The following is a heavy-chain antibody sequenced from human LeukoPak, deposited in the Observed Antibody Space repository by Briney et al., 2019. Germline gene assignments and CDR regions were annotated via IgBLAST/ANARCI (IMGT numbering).Heavy chain of an antibody. CDR3: ARVRYELSPNDAFDI. CDR1: GGTFSSYA. Sequence: WASVKVSCKASGGTFSSYAISWVRQAPGQGLEWMGGIIPNFGTANYAQKFQGRVTITADESTSTAYMELSSLRSEDTAVYYCARVRYELSPNDAFDIWGQGTMVTVSS. D-gene: IGHD2-2*01. CDR2: IIPNFGTA. V-gene: IGHV1-69*13. J-gene: IGHJ3*02.